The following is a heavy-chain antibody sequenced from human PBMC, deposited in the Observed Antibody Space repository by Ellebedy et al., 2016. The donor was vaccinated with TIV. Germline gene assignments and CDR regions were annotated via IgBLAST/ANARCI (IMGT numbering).Heavy chain of an antibody. J-gene: IGHJ4*02. Sequence: MPSETLSLTFAVYGGSFSGYYWSWIRQPPGKGLEWIGEINHSGSTNYNPSLKSRVTISVDTSKNQFSLKLSSVTAADTAVYYCARGYVYDFWSGYGHYFDYWGQGTLVTVSS. D-gene: IGHD3-3*01. CDR1: GGSFSGYY. CDR2: INHSGST. CDR3: ARGYVYDFWSGYGHYFDY. V-gene: IGHV4-34*01.